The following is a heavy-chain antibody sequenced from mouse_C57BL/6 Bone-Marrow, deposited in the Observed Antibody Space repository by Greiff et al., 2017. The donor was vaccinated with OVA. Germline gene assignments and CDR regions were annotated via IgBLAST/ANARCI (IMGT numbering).Heavy chain of an antibody. Sequence: QVQLQQSGAELVKPGASVKLSCKASGYTFTEYTIHWVKQRSGQGLEWIGWFYPGSGSIKHNEKFKDKATLTADKSSSTVYMELSRLTSEDSAVYFCARHEDLDYYGSSYFDYWGQGTTLTVSS. V-gene: IGHV1-62-2*01. D-gene: IGHD1-1*01. CDR3: ARHEDLDYYGSSYFDY. CDR1: GYTFTEYT. CDR2: FYPGSGSI. J-gene: IGHJ2*01.